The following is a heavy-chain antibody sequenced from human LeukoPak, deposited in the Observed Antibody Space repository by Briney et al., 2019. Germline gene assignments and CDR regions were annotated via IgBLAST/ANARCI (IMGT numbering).Heavy chain of an antibody. Sequence: PSQTLSLTCTVSGGSISSGDYYWSWIRQPPGKGLEWIGYIYYSGSTYYNPSLKGRVTISVDTSKNQFSLKLSSVTAADTAVYYCASEDTAMGYNWFDPWGQGTLVTVSS. V-gene: IGHV4-30-4*08. CDR2: IYYSGST. D-gene: IGHD5-18*01. CDR3: ASEDTAMGYNWFDP. J-gene: IGHJ5*02. CDR1: GGSISSGDYY.